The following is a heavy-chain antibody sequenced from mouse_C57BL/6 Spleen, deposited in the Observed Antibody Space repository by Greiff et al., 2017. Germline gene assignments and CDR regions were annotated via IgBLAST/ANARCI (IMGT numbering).Heavy chain of an antibody. D-gene: IGHD2-3*01. J-gene: IGHJ4*01. CDR1: GYTFTSYT. Sequence: VKLVESGAELARPGASVKMSCKASGYTFTSYTMHWVKQRPGQGLEWIGYINPSSGYTKYNQKFKDKATLTADKSSSTAYMQLSSLTSEDSAVYYCARAGLLDYYAMDYWGQGTSVTVSS. V-gene: IGHV1-4*01. CDR3: ARAGLLDYYAMDY. CDR2: INPSSGYT.